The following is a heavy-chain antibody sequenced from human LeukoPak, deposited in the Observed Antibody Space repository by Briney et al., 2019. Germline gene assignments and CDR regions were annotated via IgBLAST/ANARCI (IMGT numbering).Heavy chain of an antibody. V-gene: IGHV3-21*01. CDR3: ATDIVVVAATVDY. CDR1: GFTFSSYS. CDR2: ISSSSSYI. J-gene: IGHJ4*02. Sequence: GGSLRLSCAASGFTFSSYSMNWVRQAPGKGLEWVSSISSSSSYIYYADSVKGRFTISRDNAKNSLYLQMNSLRAEDTAVYYRATDIVVVAATVDYWGQGTLVTVSS. D-gene: IGHD2-15*01.